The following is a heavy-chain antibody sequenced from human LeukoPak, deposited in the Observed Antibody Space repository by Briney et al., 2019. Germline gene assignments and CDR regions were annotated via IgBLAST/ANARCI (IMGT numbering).Heavy chain of an antibody. CDR3: ARGRSKWER. D-gene: IGHD1-26*01. CDR1: GGSFSGYY. Sequence: PSETLSLTCAVYGGSFSGYYWSWIRQPPGKGLEWIGSIYHSGGTYYNPSLKSRVTISVDTSKNQFSLKLSSVTAADTAVYYCARGRSKWERWGQGTLVTVSS. CDR2: IYHSGGT. V-gene: IGHV4-34*01. J-gene: IGHJ4*02.